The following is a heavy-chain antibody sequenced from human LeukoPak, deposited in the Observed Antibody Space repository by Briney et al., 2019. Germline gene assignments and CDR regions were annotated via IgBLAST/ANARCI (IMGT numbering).Heavy chain of an antibody. V-gene: IGHV4-59*01. CDR3: ARGRMPDYYDSSGYQRRLDY. Sequence: SETLSLTCTVSGGSISSYYWSWIRQPPGKGLEWIGYIYYSGSTNYNPSLKSRVTISVDTSKNQFSLKLSSVTAADTAVYYCARGRMPDYYDSSGYQRRLDYWGQGTLVTVSS. D-gene: IGHD3-22*01. CDR2: IYYSGST. J-gene: IGHJ4*02. CDR1: GGSISSYY.